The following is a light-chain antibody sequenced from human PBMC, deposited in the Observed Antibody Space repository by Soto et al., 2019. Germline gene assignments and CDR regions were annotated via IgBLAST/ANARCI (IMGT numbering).Light chain of an antibody. CDR3: QQSHTPPIT. Sequence: DIQMTQSPSSLSASVGDRVTITCRASQSIARYLNWYQHKPGKAPKLLIYTTSSLQSGVASRFSGSASGTDFTLTISSLQPEDFATYYCQQSHTPPITFGQGTRLDIK. J-gene: IGKJ5*01. CDR2: TTS. V-gene: IGKV1-39*01. CDR1: QSIARY.